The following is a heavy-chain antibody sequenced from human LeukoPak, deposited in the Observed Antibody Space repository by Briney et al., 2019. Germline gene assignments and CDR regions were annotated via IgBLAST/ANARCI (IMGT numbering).Heavy chain of an antibody. CDR2: IYYSGST. Sequence: SETLSLTCTVSGGSISSGDYYWSWIRQPPGKGLEWIGYIYYSGSTYYNPSLKSRVTISVDTSKNQFSLKLSSVTAADTAVYYCARDEADYGDYVSRAFDIWGQGTMVTVSS. V-gene: IGHV4-30-4*01. CDR1: GGSISSGDYY. D-gene: IGHD4-17*01. J-gene: IGHJ3*02. CDR3: ARDEADYGDYVSRAFDI.